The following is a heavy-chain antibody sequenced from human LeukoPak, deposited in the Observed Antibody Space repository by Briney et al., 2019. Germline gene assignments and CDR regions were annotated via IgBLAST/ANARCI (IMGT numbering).Heavy chain of an antibody. CDR1: GFSFNTYS. J-gene: IGHJ3*02. V-gene: IGHV3-21*01. Sequence: GGSLRLSCTASGFSFNTYSMNWVRQAPGKGLEWVSSISGSSSYRYYLDSVRGRFTISRDNAKNSLYLQMNRLRAEDTAVYYCARPPRGYYDTAYPAAFGIWGQGTMVTVSS. CDR2: ISGSSSYR. D-gene: IGHD3-16*01. CDR3: ARPPRGYYDTAYPAAFGI.